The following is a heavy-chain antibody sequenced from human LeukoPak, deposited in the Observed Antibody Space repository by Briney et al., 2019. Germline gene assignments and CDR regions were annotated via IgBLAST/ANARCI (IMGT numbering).Heavy chain of an antibody. J-gene: IGHJ4*02. CDR1: GGSISSYY. CDR3: ARRASSGWYVDY. V-gene: IGHV4-59*08. D-gene: IGHD6-19*01. CDR2: IYYSGST. Sequence: SETLSLTCTVSGGSISSYYWSWIRQPPGRGLEWIGYIYYSGSTNCNPSLKSRVTISVDTSKNQFSLKLSSVTAADTAVYYCARRASSGWYVDYWGQGTLVTVSS.